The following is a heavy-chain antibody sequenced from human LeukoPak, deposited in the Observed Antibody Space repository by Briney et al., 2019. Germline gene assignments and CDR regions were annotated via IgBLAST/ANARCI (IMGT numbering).Heavy chain of an antibody. CDR1: GFTFINYW. D-gene: IGHD3-22*01. Sequence: GGSLRLSCAASGFTFINYWMYWVRQAPGKGLEWVANIKQDGSEKYYVDSVKGRFTISRDNAKNSLYLQMNSLRAEDTAVYYCARDPRSRQWLMGVYFDYWGQGTLVTVSS. J-gene: IGHJ4*02. CDR3: ARDPRSRQWLMGVYFDY. CDR2: IKQDGSEK. V-gene: IGHV3-7*01.